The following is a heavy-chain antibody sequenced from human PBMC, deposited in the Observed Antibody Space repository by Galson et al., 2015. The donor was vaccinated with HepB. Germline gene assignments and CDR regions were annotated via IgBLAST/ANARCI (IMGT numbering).Heavy chain of an antibody. CDR2: SSENDIRT. V-gene: IGHV3-23*01. J-gene: IGHJ6*03. CDR1: GRTHETSV. Sequence: PLRHSGAAYGRTHETSVFSWVRQAPRRGLQWVPASSENDIRTPHADPVKGRFTISRQKSKNMVFLQMNRLKVEDTAVYYCAKGSPTSFYHYYMDVWGKGTTVTVSS. D-gene: IGHD2/OR15-2a*01. CDR3: AKGSPTSFYHYYMDV.